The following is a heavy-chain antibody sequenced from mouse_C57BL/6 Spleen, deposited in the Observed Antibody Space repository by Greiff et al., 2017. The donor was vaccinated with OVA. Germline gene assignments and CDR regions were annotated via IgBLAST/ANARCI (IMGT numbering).Heavy chain of an antibody. J-gene: IGHJ2*01. CDR1: GYTFTSYW. Sequence: QVQLKQPGAELVMPGASVKLSCKASGYTFTSYWMHWVKQRPGQGLEWIGEIDPSDSYTNYNQKFKGKSTLTVDKSSSTAYMQLSSLTSEDSAVYYCARKGFYGSSFYYFDYWGQGTTLTVSS. CDR3: ARKGFYGSSFYYFDY. V-gene: IGHV1-69*01. D-gene: IGHD1-1*01. CDR2: IDPSDSYT.